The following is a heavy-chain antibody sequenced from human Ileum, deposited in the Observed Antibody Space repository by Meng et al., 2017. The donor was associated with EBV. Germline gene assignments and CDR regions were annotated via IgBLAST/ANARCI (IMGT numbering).Heavy chain of an antibody. CDR1: GYTFTNYG. D-gene: IGHD1-26*01. CDR2: ISAYNGNT. J-gene: IGHJ4*02. V-gene: IGHV1-18*01. Sequence: QGQLGRAGAEGKKPGASVTVSCKAYGYTFTNYGITWVRQAPGQGLEWMGWISAYNGNTNYAQTLQGRVTMTTDTSTSTAYMELGSLRSDDTAVYYCARVEVGITSGDYWGQGTLVTVSS. CDR3: ARVEVGITSGDY.